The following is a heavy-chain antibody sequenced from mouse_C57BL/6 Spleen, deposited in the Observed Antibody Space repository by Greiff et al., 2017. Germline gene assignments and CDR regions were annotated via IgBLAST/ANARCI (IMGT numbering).Heavy chain of an antibody. J-gene: IGHJ2*01. CDR2: IDPSDSYT. CDR1: GYTFTSYW. D-gene: IGHD4-1*01. V-gene: IGHV1-59*01. Sequence: QVQLQQPGAELVRPGTSVKLSCKASGYTFTSYWMHWVKQRPGQGLEWIGVIDPSDSYTNYNQKFKGKATLTVDKSSSTAYMQLSSLTSEDSAVYYCARRDQTGTNDYWGQGTTLTVSS. CDR3: ARRDQTGTNDY.